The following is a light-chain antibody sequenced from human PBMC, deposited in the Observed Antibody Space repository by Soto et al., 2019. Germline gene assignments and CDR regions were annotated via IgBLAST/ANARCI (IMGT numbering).Light chain of an antibody. CDR3: QQRSNWPRT. V-gene: IGKV3-11*01. Sequence: EIVLTQSPATLSLSPGERATLSCRASLSVNNYLAWYQQKPGQAPRLLIYDASNRAPGIPPRFSGSGSGADFTLTISGLEPEDSAVYYCQQRSNWPRTFGQGTKVDIK. CDR2: DAS. J-gene: IGKJ1*01. CDR1: LSVNNY.